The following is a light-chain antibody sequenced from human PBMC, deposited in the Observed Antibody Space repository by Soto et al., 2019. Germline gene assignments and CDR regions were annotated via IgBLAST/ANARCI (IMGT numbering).Light chain of an antibody. Sequence: QSALTQPASVSGSPGQSITISCTGTSSDVGGYDYVSWYQQHPGKAPQLMIYEVGNRPSGVSNRFSGSKSGNTASLTISGLQAEDEADYYCSSYTRRGTPVFGGGTQLTVL. CDR1: SSDVGGYDY. CDR3: SSYTRRGTPV. V-gene: IGLV2-14*01. J-gene: IGLJ7*01. CDR2: EVG.